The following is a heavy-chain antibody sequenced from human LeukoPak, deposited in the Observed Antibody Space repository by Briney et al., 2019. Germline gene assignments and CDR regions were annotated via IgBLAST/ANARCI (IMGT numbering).Heavy chain of an antibody. D-gene: IGHD2-2*01. Sequence: PSETLSLTCAVYGASFSGYSWSWIRQPPGKGLEWIGEINHNGSTNYNPSLKSRVTISVDTSKKQFSLKLRSVTAADTAVYYCGRRKRSGSSSTSCLLTWFDPWGQETRVTVSS. V-gene: IGHV4-34*01. J-gene: IGHJ5*02. CDR1: GASFSGYS. CDR3: GRRKRSGSSSTSCLLTWFDP. CDR2: INHNGST.